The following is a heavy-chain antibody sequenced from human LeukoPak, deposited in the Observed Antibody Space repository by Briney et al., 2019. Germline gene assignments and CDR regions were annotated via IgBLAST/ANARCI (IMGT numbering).Heavy chain of an antibody. D-gene: IGHD2-2*01. CDR1: GFTFNNYG. CDR2: ISYDGRNK. Sequence: GGSLRLSCAASGFTFNNYGMHWVRQAPGKGLEWVAVISYDGRNKHYPDSVKGRFTNSRDISTDTLWLQMDSLRTEDTAVYYCAKGPLRGTAAAIDYWGQGTLVTVSS. CDR3: AKGPLRGTAAAIDY. V-gene: IGHV3-30*18. J-gene: IGHJ4*02.